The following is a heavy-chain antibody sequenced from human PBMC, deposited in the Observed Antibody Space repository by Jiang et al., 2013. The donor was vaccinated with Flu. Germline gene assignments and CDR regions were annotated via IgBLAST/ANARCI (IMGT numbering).Heavy chain of an antibody. D-gene: IGHD3-10*01. V-gene: IGHV1-46*01. CDR3: ASITMVRGVISHFDY. CDR2: INPSGGST. CDR1: GYTFTSYY. Sequence: GYTFTSYYMHWVRQAPGQGLEWMGIINPSGGSTSYAQKFQGRVTITADKSTSTAYMELSSLRSEDTAVYYCASITMVRGVISHFDYWGQGTLVTVSS. J-gene: IGHJ4*02.